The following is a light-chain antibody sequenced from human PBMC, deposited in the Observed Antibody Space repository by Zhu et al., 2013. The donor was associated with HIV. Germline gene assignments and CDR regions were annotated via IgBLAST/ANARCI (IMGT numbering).Light chain of an antibody. CDR2: GAS. CDR1: QNVRSNI. J-gene: IGKJ1*01. V-gene: IGKV3-15*01. Sequence: EIVLTQFPAILSVSPGERATLSCRASQNVRSNILAWYQQKPGQAPRLLIYGASTRATGIPARFSGSGSGTEFTLTISSLQSEDFAVYYCQQYNNWPRTFGQGTKVEIK. CDR3: QQYNNWPRT.